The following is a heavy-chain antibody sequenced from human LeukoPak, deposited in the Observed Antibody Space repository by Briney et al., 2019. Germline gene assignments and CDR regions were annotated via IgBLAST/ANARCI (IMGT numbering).Heavy chain of an antibody. Sequence: GGSLRLSCAASGFTFSSYAITWVRQAPGKGLEWVSAISGSGGRTHYADSVKGRFTISRDNSRNTLYLQMNSLRTEYTAVYYCAKDLNYGELVDSWGKGTLVTVSS. J-gene: IGHJ4*02. CDR3: AKDLNYGELVDS. D-gene: IGHD4-17*01. V-gene: IGHV3-23*01. CDR1: GFTFSSYA. CDR2: ISGSGGRT.